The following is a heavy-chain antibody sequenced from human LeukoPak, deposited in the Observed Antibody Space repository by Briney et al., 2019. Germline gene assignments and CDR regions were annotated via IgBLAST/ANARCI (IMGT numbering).Heavy chain of an antibody. CDR1: GFTFSTYW. CDR3: VGGYGGDY. V-gene: IGHV3-74*01. Sequence: PGGSLRLSCAASGFTFSTYWMHWVRHAPGKGVVWVSRINSDGSSTSYAASVKGRFTISRDNAKNTLYLQMNSLRVEDTAVYYCVGGYGGDYWGQGTLVTVSS. J-gene: IGHJ4*02. CDR2: INSDGSST. D-gene: IGHD5-12*01.